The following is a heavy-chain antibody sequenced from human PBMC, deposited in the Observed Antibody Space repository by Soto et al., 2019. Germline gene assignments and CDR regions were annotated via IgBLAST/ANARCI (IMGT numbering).Heavy chain of an antibody. Sequence: QVQPQESGPGLVKPSQTLSLSCSVSGVSITTSGHYWNWVRQRPGRGLEWIGYIDSSGTTYYNPSLKTRLAMSVEPSTNQISLKLSSVTAADTALYFCALGMFMDVWGRGTTVIVSS. CDR2: IDSSGTT. V-gene: IGHV4-31*03. J-gene: IGHJ6*03. CDR1: GVSITTSGHY. D-gene: IGHD3-16*01. CDR3: ALGMFMDV.